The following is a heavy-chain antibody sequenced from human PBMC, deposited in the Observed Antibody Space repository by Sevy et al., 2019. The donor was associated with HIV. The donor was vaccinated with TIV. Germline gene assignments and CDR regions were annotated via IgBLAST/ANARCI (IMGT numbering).Heavy chain of an antibody. CDR1: GFTFSYSG. CDR3: AKDTAVVGVGGFDY. V-gene: IGHV3-30*02. J-gene: IGHJ4*02. CDR2: IQFDGSSQ. Sequence: GGSLRLSCAASGFTFSYSGMHWVRQAPGKGLEWLTFIQFDGSSQYYADSVKGRFTILIDNSKNTLYLQMNSLRGDDTAVYYCAKDTAVVGVGGFDYWGQGAMVTVSS. D-gene: IGHD2-8*01.